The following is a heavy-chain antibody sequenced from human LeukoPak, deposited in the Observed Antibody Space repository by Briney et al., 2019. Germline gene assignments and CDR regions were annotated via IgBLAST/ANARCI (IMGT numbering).Heavy chain of an antibody. Sequence: ASVKVSCKASGYTFTSYGISWGRQAPGQGLEWMWWISAYNGNTNYAQKLQGRVTMTTDTSTSTAYMELRSLRSDDTAVYYCARKGTGSSSPNYYFDYWGQGTLVTVSS. D-gene: IGHD6-13*01. V-gene: IGHV1-18*01. CDR1: GYTFTSYG. CDR2: ISAYNGNT. J-gene: IGHJ4*02. CDR3: ARKGTGSSSPNYYFDY.